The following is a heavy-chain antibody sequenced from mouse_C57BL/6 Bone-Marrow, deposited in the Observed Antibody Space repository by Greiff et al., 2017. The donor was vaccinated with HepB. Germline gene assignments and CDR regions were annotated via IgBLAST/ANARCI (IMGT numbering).Heavy chain of an antibody. V-gene: IGHV5-17*02. CDR2: ISNGGNTI. CDR3: GRGDY. J-gene: IGHJ2*01. Sequence: EVQGVESGGGLVQPGGSRKLSCAASGFTFSSFGMHWVRKAPEKGREWVAFISNGGNTIYYADTLKGRFTVSRDNPRNTLFLQMTSLRSEDTAIYYCGRGDYWGQGTTLTVSS. CDR1: GFTFSSFG.